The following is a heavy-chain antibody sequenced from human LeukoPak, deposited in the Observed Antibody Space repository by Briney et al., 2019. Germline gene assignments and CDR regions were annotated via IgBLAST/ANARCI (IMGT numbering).Heavy chain of an antibody. CDR2: ISAYNGNT. J-gene: IGHJ3*02. V-gene: IGHV1-18*01. D-gene: IGHD3-3*01. CDR1: GYTFTSYG. CDR3: ARDFPYDYDFWSGYSHDAFDI. Sequence: ASVKGSCKASGYTFTSYGISWVRQAPGQGLEWMGWISAYNGNTNYAQKLQGRVTMTTDTSTSTAYTELRSLRSDDTAVYYCARDFPYDYDFWSGYSHDAFDIWGQGTMVTVSS.